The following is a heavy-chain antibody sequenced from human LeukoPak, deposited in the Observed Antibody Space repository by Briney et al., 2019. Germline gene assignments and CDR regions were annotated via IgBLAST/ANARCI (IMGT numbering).Heavy chain of an antibody. CDR2: IDSTTTYI. D-gene: IGHD5-24*01. Sequence: GGSLRLSCAASGVTFSSFSMNWVRQATGKGREWISSIDSTTTYIYYADTVKGRFTISRDNAENSLYLQMNSLRAEDTAVYYCARDQFIHAFDIWGQGTMVTVSS. CDR3: ARDQFIHAFDI. J-gene: IGHJ3*02. CDR1: GVTFSSFS. V-gene: IGHV3-21*01.